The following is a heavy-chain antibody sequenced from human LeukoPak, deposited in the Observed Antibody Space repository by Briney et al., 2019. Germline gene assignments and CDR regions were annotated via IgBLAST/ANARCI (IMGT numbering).Heavy chain of an antibody. CDR2: IHSNGSST. D-gene: IGHD4-17*01. Sequence: PGGSLRLSCAASGFTFSSYWMHWVRQAPGKGLVWVSRIHSNGSSTSYADSVKGRFTISRDNAKNSLYLQMNSLRAEDTAVYYCARGSDYGDYYYFDYWGQGTLVTVSS. CDR1: GFTFSSYW. V-gene: IGHV3-74*01. J-gene: IGHJ4*02. CDR3: ARGSDYGDYYYFDY.